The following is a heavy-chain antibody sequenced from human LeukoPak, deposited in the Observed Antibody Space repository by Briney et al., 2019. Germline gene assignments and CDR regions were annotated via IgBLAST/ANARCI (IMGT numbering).Heavy chain of an antibody. D-gene: IGHD4-11*01. Sequence: PGGSLRLSCAASGFTFSNHWMNWVRQAPGKGLEWVANIKQDGSEKNYVDSVKGRFTISRDNAMNSLYLQMNSLRAEDTAVYYCVRGGAYSRSWGQGTLVTVSS. CDR2: IKQDGSEK. J-gene: IGHJ5*02. CDR1: GFTFSNHW. V-gene: IGHV3-7*03. CDR3: VRGGAYSRS.